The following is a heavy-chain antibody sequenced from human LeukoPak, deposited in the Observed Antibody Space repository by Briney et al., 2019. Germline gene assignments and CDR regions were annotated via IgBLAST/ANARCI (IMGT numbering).Heavy chain of an antibody. V-gene: IGHV4-59*08. Sequence: SETLSLTCIVSGDSITSYYWTWIRQPPGKGLEWIGFVSYSGSTNYNPSLKSRVTISVKTSKNQFSLKLSSVTAADTAVYYCAMTYSTPYFDYWGQGTLVTVSS. CDR3: AMTYSTPYFDY. CDR2: VSYSGST. J-gene: IGHJ4*02. D-gene: IGHD6-13*01. CDR1: GDSITSYY.